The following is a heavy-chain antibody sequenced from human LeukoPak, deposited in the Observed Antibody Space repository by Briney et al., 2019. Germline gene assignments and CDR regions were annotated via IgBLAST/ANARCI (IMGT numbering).Heavy chain of an antibody. CDR3: ARDFRYGSGFDR. J-gene: IGHJ4*02. CDR2: VGNGGSI. Sequence: GGSLTLSCAASGFTFSSYALHWVRQAPGKGLQYVSGVGNGGSIDYADSVKGRFTISRDNSKNTLYLQMGSLRPEDMAVYYCARDFRYGSGFDRWGQGTLVTVSS. V-gene: IGHV3-64*02. D-gene: IGHD5-18*01. CDR1: GFTFSSYA.